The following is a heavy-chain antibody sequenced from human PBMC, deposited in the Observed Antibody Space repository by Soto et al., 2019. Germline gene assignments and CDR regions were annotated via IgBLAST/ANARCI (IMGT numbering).Heavy chain of an antibody. V-gene: IGHV3-73*01. D-gene: IGHD3-22*01. CDR2: IRSKANSYAT. CDR3: TRTYYYDSSGVDWFGP. CDR1: GFTFSGSA. J-gene: IGHJ5*02. Sequence: GGSLRLSCAASGFTFSGSAMHWVRQASGKGLEWVGRIRSKANSYATAYAASVKGRFTISRDDSKNTAYLQMNSLKTEDTAVYYCTRTYYYDSSGVDWFGPWGQGTLVTVSS.